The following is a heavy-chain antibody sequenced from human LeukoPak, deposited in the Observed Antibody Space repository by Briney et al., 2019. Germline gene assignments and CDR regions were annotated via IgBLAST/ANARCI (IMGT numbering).Heavy chain of an antibody. CDR1: GGSISGSSYY. D-gene: IGHD1-7*01. J-gene: IGHJ4*02. V-gene: IGHV4-61*05. Sequence: SETLSLTCTVSGGSISGSSYYWGWIRQPPGKGLEWIGYIYYSGSTNYNPPLKSRVTISVDTSKNQFSLKLSSVTAADTAVYYCARGGDWNYAIDYWGQGTLVTVSS. CDR2: IYYSGST. CDR3: ARGGDWNYAIDY.